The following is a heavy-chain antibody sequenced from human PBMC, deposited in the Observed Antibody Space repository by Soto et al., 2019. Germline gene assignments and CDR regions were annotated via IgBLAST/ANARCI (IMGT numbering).Heavy chain of an antibody. CDR1: GYTFTSFY. CDR2: INPSGTTT. Sequence: QVQLVQSGAEVKKPGASVKVSCKASGYTFTSFYMHWVRQAPGQGLEWMGIINPSGTTTDYAQKSKGGVPWTRATSTRPSKMKRASLPPEDPAEYYLPNPQTPRTYYSGMESGAKGPRSPSP. J-gene: IGHJ6*02. CDR3: PNPQTPRTYYSGMES. V-gene: IGHV1-46*01.